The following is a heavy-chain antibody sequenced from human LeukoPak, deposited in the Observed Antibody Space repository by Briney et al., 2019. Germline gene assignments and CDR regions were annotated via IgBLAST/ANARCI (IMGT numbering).Heavy chain of an antibody. Sequence: PGGSLRLSCAASGFTFSSYAMSWVRQAPGKGLEWVSAISGSGGSTYYADSVKGRFTISRDNSKNTLYLQMNSLRAEDTAVYYCAKDTVQYYYGSGSYYNPLDYWGQGTLVTVSS. CDR3: AKDTVQYYYGSGSYYNPLDY. CDR2: ISGSGGST. V-gene: IGHV3-23*01. J-gene: IGHJ4*02. D-gene: IGHD3-10*01. CDR1: GFTFSSYA.